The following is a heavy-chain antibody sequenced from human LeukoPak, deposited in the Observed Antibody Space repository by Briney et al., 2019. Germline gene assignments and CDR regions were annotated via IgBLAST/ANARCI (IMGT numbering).Heavy chain of an antibody. CDR3: AKGYYYGSGSYYPPSDP. D-gene: IGHD3-10*01. V-gene: IGHV3-30*18. J-gene: IGHJ5*02. CDR2: ISYDGSNK. Sequence: PGGSLRLSCAASGFTFSSYGMHWVRQAPGKGLEWVAGISYDGSNKYYADSVKGRFTISRDNSKNTLYLQMNSLRAEDTAVYYCAKGYYYGSGSYYPPSDPWGQGTLVTVSS. CDR1: GFTFSSYG.